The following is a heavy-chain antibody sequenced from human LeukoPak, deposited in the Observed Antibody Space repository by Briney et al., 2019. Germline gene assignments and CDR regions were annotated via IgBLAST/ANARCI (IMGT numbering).Heavy chain of an antibody. Sequence: SETLSLTCTVSRASMSSFFWSWIRQPPGKGLEWIGHIHYSGTTKYNPSLTSRITLSMDTSKSQVSLRLTSVTAADTAMHYCAASGNSWWEGFFHDWGQGTLVSVSS. CDR1: RASMSSFF. CDR2: IHYSGTT. CDR3: AASGNSWWEGFFHD. V-gene: IGHV4-59*03. D-gene: IGHD2-8*02. J-gene: IGHJ1*01.